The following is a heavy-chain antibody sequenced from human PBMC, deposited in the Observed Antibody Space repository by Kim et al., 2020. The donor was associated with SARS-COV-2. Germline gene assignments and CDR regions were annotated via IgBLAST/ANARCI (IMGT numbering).Heavy chain of an antibody. Sequence: TPSLESRVTISVDTSKNQFSLKLSSVTAADTAVYYCARTIVGASLYYFDYWGQGTLVTVSS. CDR3: ARTIVGASLYYFDY. V-gene: IGHV4-39*01. D-gene: IGHD1-26*01. J-gene: IGHJ4*02.